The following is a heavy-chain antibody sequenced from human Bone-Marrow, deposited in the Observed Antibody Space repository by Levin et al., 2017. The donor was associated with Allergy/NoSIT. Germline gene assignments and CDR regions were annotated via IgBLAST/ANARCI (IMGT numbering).Heavy chain of an antibody. V-gene: IGHV3-11*01. CDR1: GFTFSDYY. CDR3: AGDNRVAEPTNPVGFDY. J-gene: IGHJ4*02. CDR2: ISSSGSTI. D-gene: IGHD1-14*01. Sequence: GESLKISCAASGFTFSDYYMSWIRQAPGKGLEWVSYISSSGSTIYYADSVQGRFTISRDKAKNSLYLQMNSLRAEDTAVYYCAGDNRVAEPTNPVGFDYWGQGTLVTVSS.